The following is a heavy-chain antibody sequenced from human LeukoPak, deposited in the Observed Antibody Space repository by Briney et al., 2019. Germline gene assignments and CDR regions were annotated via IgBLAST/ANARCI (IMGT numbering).Heavy chain of an antibody. J-gene: IGHJ4*02. V-gene: IGHV3-7*01. CDR3: ARGLESAVSFDY. Sequence: GTLSLTCAVSGGSISSSNWWSWVRQPPGKGLEWVANIKQDGSEKYYVDSMKGRFTISRDNAKNSLYLQMNSLRAEDTAVYYCARGLESAVSFDYWGQGTLATVSS. CDR2: IKQDGSEK. CDR1: GGSISSSNW.